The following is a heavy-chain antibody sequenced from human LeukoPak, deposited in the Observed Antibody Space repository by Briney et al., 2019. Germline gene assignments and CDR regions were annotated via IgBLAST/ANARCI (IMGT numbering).Heavy chain of an antibody. CDR1: GFTFTNFW. Sequence: GGSLRLSCAASGFTFTNFWMTWIRQAPGKGLEWVANIKEDGSEKYYVDSVKGRFTISRDNAKKSLYLEMNSLKVEDTGVYYRARDDESTFGTDNWGQGTLVTVSS. V-gene: IGHV3-7*01. D-gene: IGHD3-16*01. J-gene: IGHJ4*02. CDR2: IKEDGSEK. CDR3: ARDDESTFGTDN.